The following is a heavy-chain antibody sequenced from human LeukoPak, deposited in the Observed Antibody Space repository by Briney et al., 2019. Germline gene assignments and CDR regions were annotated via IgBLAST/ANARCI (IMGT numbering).Heavy chain of an antibody. V-gene: IGHV1-8*03. J-gene: IGHJ4*02. CDR3: ARGRSTGYPYYFEY. D-gene: IGHD5-12*01. CDR2: MNPNSGST. Sequence: ASVKASCKASGYTFTSYDINWVRQATGQGLEWMGWMNPNSGSTGYAQKFQGRVTITRNTSISTAYMELSGLRSEDTAAYYCARGRSTGYPYYFEYWGQGTLVTVSS. CDR1: GYTFTSYD.